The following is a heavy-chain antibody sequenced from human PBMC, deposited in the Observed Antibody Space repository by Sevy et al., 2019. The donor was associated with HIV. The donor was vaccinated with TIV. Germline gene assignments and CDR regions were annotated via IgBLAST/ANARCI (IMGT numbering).Heavy chain of an antibody. CDR1: GGSISSYY. J-gene: IGHJ4*02. V-gene: IGHV4-59*13. CDR2: IYSSGST. CDR3: ASDGLARYFFDS. Sequence: SETLSLTCTVSGGSISSYYWSWIRQPPGKGLEWVGYIYSSGSTNYNPSLKSRVTISVDTSKNQFSLKLSSVTAADTAVYYCASDGLARYFFDSWGQGNLVTVSS.